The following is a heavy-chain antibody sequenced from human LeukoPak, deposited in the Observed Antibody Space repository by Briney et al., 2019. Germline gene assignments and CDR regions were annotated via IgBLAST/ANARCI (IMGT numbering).Heavy chain of an antibody. D-gene: IGHD3-22*01. CDR2: IYHSGNT. CDR1: GGSISRGDYY. Sequence: PSGTLSLTCPGSGGSISRGDYYWSWIRQPPGEGLGWIWYIYHSGNTYYNPSLKSRVTISVDTSKNQFSLKLSSVTAADTAVYYCARAFLTYYYDSSGYYYFDYWGQGTLVTVSS. V-gene: IGHV4-30-4*01. J-gene: IGHJ4*02. CDR3: ARAFLTYYYDSSGYYYFDY.